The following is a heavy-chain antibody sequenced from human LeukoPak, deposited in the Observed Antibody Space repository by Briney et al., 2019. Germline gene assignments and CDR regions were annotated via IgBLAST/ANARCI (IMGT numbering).Heavy chain of an antibody. CDR2: ISWDGGST. Sequence: GRSLRLSCAASGFTFDDYTMHWVRQAPGKGLEWVSLISWDGGSTYYADSVKGRFTISRDNSKNSLYLQMNSPRTEDTALYYCAKEKRIAARLDYYYYYMDVWGKGTTVTVSS. CDR1: GFTFDDYT. CDR3: AKEKRIAARLDYYYYYMDV. V-gene: IGHV3-43*01. D-gene: IGHD6-6*01. J-gene: IGHJ6*03.